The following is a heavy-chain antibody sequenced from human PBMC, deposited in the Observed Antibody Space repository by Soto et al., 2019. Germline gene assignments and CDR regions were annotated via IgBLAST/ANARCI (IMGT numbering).Heavy chain of an antibody. J-gene: IGHJ5*02. V-gene: IGHV4-4*02. CDR1: GGSISSSNW. CDR2: IYHSGST. D-gene: IGHD2-15*01. Sequence: SETLSLTCAVSGGSISSSNWWSWVRQPPGKGLEWIGEIYHSGSTSYNPSLKSRVTISVDKSKNQFSLKLSSVTAADTAVYYCARLYCSGGSCSSNWFDPWGQGTLVTVSS. CDR3: ARLYCSGGSCSSNWFDP.